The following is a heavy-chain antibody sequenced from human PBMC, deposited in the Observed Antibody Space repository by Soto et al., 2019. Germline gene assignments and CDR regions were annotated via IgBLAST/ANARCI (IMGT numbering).Heavy chain of an antibody. CDR1: GYTFTSYD. CDR3: ASEVGSRIDS. J-gene: IGHJ4*02. V-gene: IGHV1-8*01. Sequence: QVQLVQSGAEVKKPGASVKVSCKASGYTFTSYDIKWVRQATGQGLEWMGWMNPNSGNTGYAQKFQGRVTMTRITSICTADKDRSKLRTEDIVMYHCASEVGSRIDSWGQATLVTVSS. CDR2: MNPNSGNT. D-gene: IGHD6-13*01.